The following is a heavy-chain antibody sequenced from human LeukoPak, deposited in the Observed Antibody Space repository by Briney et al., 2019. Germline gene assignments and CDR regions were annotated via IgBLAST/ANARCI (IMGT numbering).Heavy chain of an antibody. Sequence: GASVTVSCTASGYTFTIYGISWVRQAPGQGLEWMGWISAYNGNTNYAQKLQGRVTMTTDTSTSTAYMELRSLRSDDTAVYYCARLWELLPLDYWGQGTLVTGSS. CDR2: ISAYNGNT. V-gene: IGHV1-18*01. CDR1: GYTFTIYG. CDR3: ARLWELLPLDY. D-gene: IGHD1-26*01. J-gene: IGHJ4*02.